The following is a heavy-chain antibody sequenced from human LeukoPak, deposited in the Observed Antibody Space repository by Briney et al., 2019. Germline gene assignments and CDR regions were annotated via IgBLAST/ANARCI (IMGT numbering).Heavy chain of an antibody. D-gene: IGHD5-18*01. CDR3: ARVRGYINWFDP. Sequence: ASVKVSCKASGYTFTSYAMHWVRQAPGQRLEWMGWINAGNGNTKYSQKFQGRVTITRDTSASTAYMELSSLRSEDTAVYYCARVRGYINWFDPWGQGTLVTVSS. V-gene: IGHV1-3*01. J-gene: IGHJ5*02. CDR1: GYTFTSYA. CDR2: INAGNGNT.